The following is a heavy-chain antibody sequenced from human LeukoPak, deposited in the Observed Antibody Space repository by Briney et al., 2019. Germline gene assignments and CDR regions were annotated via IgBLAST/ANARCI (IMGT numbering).Heavy chain of an antibody. CDR3: ARGLAISSGSYCDY. D-gene: IGHD1-26*01. V-gene: IGHV4-34*01. CDR2: INHSGST. Sequence: SETLSLTCAVYGGSFSGYYWSWIRQPPGKGLEWIGEINHSGSTNYNPSLKSRVTISVDTSKNQFSLKLSSVTAADTAVYYCARGLAISSGSYCDYWGQGTLVTVSS. J-gene: IGHJ4*02. CDR1: GGSFSGYY.